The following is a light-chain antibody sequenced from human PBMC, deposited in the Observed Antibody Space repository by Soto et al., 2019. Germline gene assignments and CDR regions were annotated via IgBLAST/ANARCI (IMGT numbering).Light chain of an antibody. CDR1: QGISNY. V-gene: IGKV1-6*01. CDR2: CAT. J-gene: IGKJ1*01. CDR3: LQDYNYPWT. Sequence: ATQMTQSPSSLSASVGDRVTISCRASQGISNYLAWYQQRPGKAPKLLIFCATTLQSGVPSRFSASGSGPDFTLTISSLQPEDFATYYCLQDYNYPWTFGQGTKVDIK.